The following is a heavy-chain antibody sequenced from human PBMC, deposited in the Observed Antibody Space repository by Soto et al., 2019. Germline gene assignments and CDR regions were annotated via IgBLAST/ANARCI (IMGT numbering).Heavy chain of an antibody. J-gene: IGHJ6*02. D-gene: IGHD4-17*01. Sequence: GGSLRLSCAASGFTFSSYAMSWVRQAPGKGLEWVSAISGSGGSTYYADSVKGRFTISRDNSKNTLYLQMNSLRAEDTAVYYCAKDLNDDYGDYVGTFGGMDVWGQGTTVTVSS. V-gene: IGHV3-23*01. CDR2: ISGSGGST. CDR1: GFTFSSYA. CDR3: AKDLNDDYGDYVGTFGGMDV.